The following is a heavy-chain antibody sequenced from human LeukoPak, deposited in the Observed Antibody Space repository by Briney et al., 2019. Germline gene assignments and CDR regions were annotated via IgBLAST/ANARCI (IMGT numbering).Heavy chain of an antibody. CDR2: IWYDGSNK. CDR3: ARAGGYSYGIGYFQH. J-gene: IGHJ1*01. CDR1: GFTFSSYG. D-gene: IGHD5-18*01. V-gene: IGHV3-33*01. Sequence: GGSLRLSCAASGFTFSSYGMHWVRQAPVKGLEWVAVIWYDGSNKYYADSVKGRFTISRDNSKNTLYLQMNSLRAEDTAVYYCARAGGYSYGIGYFQHWGQGTLVTVSS.